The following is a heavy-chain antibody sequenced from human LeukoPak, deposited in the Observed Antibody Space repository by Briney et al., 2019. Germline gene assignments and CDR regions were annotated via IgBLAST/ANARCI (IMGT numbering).Heavy chain of an antibody. CDR1: GFTFSSYG. CDR3: ARVRNPKMGDLDY. D-gene: IGHD3-16*01. Sequence: GGSLRLSCAASGFTFSSYGMHWVRQAPGKGLEWVAFIRYDGSNKYYADSVKGRFTISRDNSKNTLYLQMNSLRAEDTAVYYCARVRNPKMGDLDYWGQGTLVTVSS. V-gene: IGHV3-30*02. CDR2: IRYDGSNK. J-gene: IGHJ4*02.